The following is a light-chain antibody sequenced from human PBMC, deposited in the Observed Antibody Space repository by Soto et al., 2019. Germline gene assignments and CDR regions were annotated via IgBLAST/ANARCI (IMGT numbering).Light chain of an antibody. Sequence: DIQMTQSPSTLSASVGDRVTITCRASQSISRWLAWYQQKPGKAPRLLIYKASTLESGVSSRFSGSGSGTEFTLTITSLLPDDFATYYCLQYTSHSAFGQGTKLEIK. J-gene: IGKJ2*01. CDR3: LQYTSHSA. CDR2: KAS. CDR1: QSISRW. V-gene: IGKV1-5*03.